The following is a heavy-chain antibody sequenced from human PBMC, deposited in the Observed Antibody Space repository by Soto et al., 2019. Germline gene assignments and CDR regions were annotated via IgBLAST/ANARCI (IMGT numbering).Heavy chain of an antibody. D-gene: IGHD5-18*01. J-gene: IGHJ6*02. CDR3: ARAKPSRGYSYGPPYYYYYGMDV. CDR1: GETFSRDV. V-gene: IGHV1-69*06. Sequence: VNGDCKTAGETFSRDVGGWGSLAKGQGLEWMGGIIPIFGTANYAQKFQGRVTITADKSTSTAYMELSSLRSEDTAVYYCARAKPSRGYSYGPPYYYYYGMDVWGQGTTVTVSS. CDR2: IIPIFGTA.